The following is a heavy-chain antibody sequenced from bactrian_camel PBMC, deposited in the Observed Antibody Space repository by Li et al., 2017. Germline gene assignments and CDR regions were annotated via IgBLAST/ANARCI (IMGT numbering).Heavy chain of an antibody. CDR3: AADFGQCSDSDYDVWDFDFAF. CDR2: IISDDGST. CDR1: GFTFDDSE. J-gene: IGHJ6*01. V-gene: IGHV3S61*01. D-gene: IGHD4*01. Sequence: QLVESGGGLVQPGGSLRLSRTASGFTFDDSEMGWYRQAPGSECELVSIISDDGSTYYADSVKGRFTISRDTKNTLSLQMNTLKPEDTAMYYCAADFGQCSDSDYDVWDFDFAFWGPGTQVTVS.